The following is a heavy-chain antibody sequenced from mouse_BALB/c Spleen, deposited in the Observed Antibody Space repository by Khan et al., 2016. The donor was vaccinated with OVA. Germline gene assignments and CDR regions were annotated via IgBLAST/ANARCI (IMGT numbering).Heavy chain of an antibody. CDR1: GFSLTSYG. CDR2: IWSYGST. CDR3: ARVYDYEGYFDG. Sequence: VQLQESGPGLVQPSQNLSITCTVSGFSLTSYGVHWVRQPPGKGLEWLGVIWSYGSTDYNAAFISRLSISKDNSKSQVFFKMNSLQADDTAIYYCARVYDYEGYFDGWGAGTTVTVSS. J-gene: IGHJ1*01. D-gene: IGHD2-4*01. V-gene: IGHV2-4*02.